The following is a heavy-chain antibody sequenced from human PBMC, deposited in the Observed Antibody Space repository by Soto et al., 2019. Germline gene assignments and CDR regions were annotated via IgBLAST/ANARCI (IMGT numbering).Heavy chain of an antibody. J-gene: IGHJ4*02. CDR2: ISSSGSRT. V-gene: IGHV3-23*01. CDR3: AKERREVVSGTGDS. Sequence: EVQLLESGGGLVQPGGSRRLSCAASGFNFKTYAMSWVRQAPVRGLEWVSAISSSGSRTYYADSVKGRFTISRDNSKNALFLEMNSLRAEDTALYYCAKERREVVSGTGDSWGRGTLVTVSS. D-gene: IGHD3-10*01. CDR1: GFNFKTYA.